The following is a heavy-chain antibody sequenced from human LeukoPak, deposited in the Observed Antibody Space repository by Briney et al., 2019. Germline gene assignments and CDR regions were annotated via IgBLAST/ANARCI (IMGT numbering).Heavy chain of an antibody. D-gene: IGHD1-14*01. CDR1: GFTFSSYS. Sequence: PGGSLRLSCAASGFTFSSYSMNWVRQAPGKGLEWVSYISSSSSTIYYADSVKGRFTISRDNAKNSLYLQMNSLRAEDTAVYYCARDRANDHGDYWGQGTLVTVSS. J-gene: IGHJ4*02. V-gene: IGHV3-48*01. CDR2: ISSSSSTI. CDR3: ARDRANDHGDY.